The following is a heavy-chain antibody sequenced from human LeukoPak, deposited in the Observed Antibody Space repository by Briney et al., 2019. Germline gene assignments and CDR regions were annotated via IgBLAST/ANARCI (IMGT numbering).Heavy chain of an antibody. CDR3: AKEGKGCSSTTCYQYFDY. Sequence: GGSLRLSCAASGFTVSSNDMSWVRQAPGKGLEWVSVIDSGGRTYYADSVKGRFTISRDNSKNTLYLQMNSLRAEDTALYYCAKEGKGCSSTTCYQYFDYWGQGTLVTVSS. J-gene: IGHJ4*02. V-gene: IGHV3-66*01. CDR1: GFTVSSND. D-gene: IGHD2-2*01. CDR2: IDSGGRT.